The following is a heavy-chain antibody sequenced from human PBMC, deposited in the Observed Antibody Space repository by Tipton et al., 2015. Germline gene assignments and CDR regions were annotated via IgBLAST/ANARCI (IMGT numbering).Heavy chain of an antibody. J-gene: IGHJ4*02. V-gene: IGHV4-59*12. CDR1: GGSISSYY. CDR3: ARGRGTIVRGVVIVPGRYFDH. Sequence: TLSLTCTVSGGSISSYYWSWIRQPPGKGLEWFGYIYYSGSTYYNPSLKSRVTISVDTSKNQFSLKLSSVTAADTAVYYCARGRGTIVRGVVIVPGRYFDHWGQGTLVTVSS. CDR2: IYYSGST. D-gene: IGHD3-10*01.